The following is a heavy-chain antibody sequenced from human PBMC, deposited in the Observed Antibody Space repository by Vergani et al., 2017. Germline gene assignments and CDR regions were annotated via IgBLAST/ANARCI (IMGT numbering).Heavy chain of an antibody. CDR1: GGSISSYY. D-gene: IGHD3-16*01. CDR2: IYYSGST. J-gene: IGHJ4*02. Sequence: QVQLQESGPGLVKPSETLSLTFTVSGGSISSYYWSWIRQPPGKGLGWIGYIYYSGSTNYNPSLKSRVTISVDTSKNQFSLKLSSVTAADTAVYYCAWGSDFDYWGQGTLVTVSS. V-gene: IGHV4-59*08. CDR3: AWGSDFDY.